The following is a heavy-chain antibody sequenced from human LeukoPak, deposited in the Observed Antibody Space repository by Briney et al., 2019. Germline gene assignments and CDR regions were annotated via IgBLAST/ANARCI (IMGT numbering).Heavy chain of an antibody. J-gene: IGHJ6*02. CDR2: IQTDGNPK. CDR3: ARETSSEIIGGMDV. V-gene: IGHV3-30*02. D-gene: IGHD3-22*01. CDR1: GFIFSNSG. Sequence: GGSLRLSCAASGFIFSNSGMHWVRQAPGKGLEWVAFIQTDGNPKYYADSVRGRFTISRDNFKKTCYLQMGSLRVEDTAVYYCARETSSEIIGGMDVRGQGTTVTVTS.